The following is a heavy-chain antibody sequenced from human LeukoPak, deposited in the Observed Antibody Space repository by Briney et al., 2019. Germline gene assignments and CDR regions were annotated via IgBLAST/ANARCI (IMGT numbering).Heavy chain of an antibody. J-gene: IGHJ4*02. CDR2: ISSTSTYI. CDR3: ARVRYCSGGSCYILDF. CDR1: GFTFSRHN. D-gene: IGHD2-15*01. Sequence: PGGSLRLSCATSGFTFSRHNMNWVRQAPGKGLEWVSSISSTSTYIYYADSVKGRFTISRDNAKNALYLQMNSLRAEDTAVYYCARVRYCSGGSCYILDFSCQGTLVTVSS. V-gene: IGHV3-21*01.